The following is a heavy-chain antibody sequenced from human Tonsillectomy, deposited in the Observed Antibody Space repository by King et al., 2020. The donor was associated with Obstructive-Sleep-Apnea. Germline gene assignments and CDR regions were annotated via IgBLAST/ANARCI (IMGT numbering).Heavy chain of an antibody. J-gene: IGHJ4*02. CDR1: GFTFSSYA. D-gene: IGHD1-26*01. V-gene: IGHV3-23*04. CDR3: AKDHDGGSSGDY. CDR2: ISGSGGST. Sequence: VQLVESGGGLVQPGGSLRLSCAASGFTFSSYAMSWVRQAPGKGLEWVSAISGSGGSTYYADSVKGRFTISVDNSKNTLYLKMNSLRAEDTAVYYCAKDHDGGSSGDYWGQGTLVTVSS.